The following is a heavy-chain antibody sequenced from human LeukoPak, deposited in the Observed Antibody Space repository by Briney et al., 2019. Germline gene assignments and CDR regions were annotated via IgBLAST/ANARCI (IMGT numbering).Heavy chain of an antibody. Sequence: GASVKVSCKASGYTFTSYGISWVRQAPGQGLEWMGWISAYNGNTNYAQKLQGRVTMTTDTSTSTAYMELRSLRSDDTAVYYCARVSRSFTQLLGIDYWGQGTLVTVSS. CDR1: GYTFTSYG. D-gene: IGHD2-2*01. J-gene: IGHJ4*02. CDR2: ISAYNGNT. V-gene: IGHV1-18*01. CDR3: ARVSRSFTQLLGIDY.